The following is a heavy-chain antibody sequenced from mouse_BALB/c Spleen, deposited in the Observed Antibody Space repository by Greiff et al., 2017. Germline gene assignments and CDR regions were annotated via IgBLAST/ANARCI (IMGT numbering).Heavy chain of an antibody. V-gene: IGHV5-17*02. D-gene: IGHD1-1*01. J-gene: IGHJ4*01. Sequence: EVQLQESGGGLVQPGGSRKLSCAASGFTFSSFGMHWVRQAPEKGLEWVAYISSGSSTIYYADTVKGRFTISRDNPKNTLFLQMTSLRSEDTAMYYCARSGYYADYYAMDYWGQGTSVTVSS. CDR3: ARSGYYADYYAMDY. CDR2: ISSGSSTI. CDR1: GFTFSSFG.